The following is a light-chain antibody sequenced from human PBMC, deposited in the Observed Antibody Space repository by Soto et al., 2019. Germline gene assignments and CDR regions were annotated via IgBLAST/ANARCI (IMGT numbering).Light chain of an antibody. J-gene: IGKJ1*01. V-gene: IGKV3-20*01. Sequence: EIVLTQSPGTLSLSPGERATLSCRASQSVSSSYLAWYQQKPGQAPRLLNYGASSRATGIPDRFSGSGSGTDFTLTISRLEPEDFAVYYCRQYGSTWTFGQGTKVEIK. CDR2: GAS. CDR3: RQYGSTWT. CDR1: QSVSSSY.